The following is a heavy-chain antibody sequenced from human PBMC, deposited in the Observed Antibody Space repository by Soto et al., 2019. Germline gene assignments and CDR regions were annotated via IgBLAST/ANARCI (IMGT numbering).Heavy chain of an antibody. D-gene: IGHD4-17*01. Sequence: PGESLKISCKGSGYTFTNYWIVWVRQIPGKGLEWMGIIYPGDSDTRYSPSFQGQVTISADRSISTAYLQWSSLKASDTAMYYCARYPTLTDYFFHGMDVWGQGTTVTVSS. CDR1: GYTFTNYW. J-gene: IGHJ6*02. CDR2: IYPGDSDT. CDR3: ARYPTLTDYFFHGMDV. V-gene: IGHV5-51*01.